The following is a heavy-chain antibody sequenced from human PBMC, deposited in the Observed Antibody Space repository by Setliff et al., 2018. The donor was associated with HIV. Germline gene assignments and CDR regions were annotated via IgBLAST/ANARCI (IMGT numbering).Heavy chain of an antibody. CDR2: IYYSGST. CDR3: ARESRNDFWSGYYRTFDI. D-gene: IGHD3-3*01. V-gene: IGHV4-31*03. CDR1: GGSVSSGGYY. J-gene: IGHJ3*02. Sequence: SETLSLTCTVSGGSVSSGGYYWSWIRQHPGKGLEWIGYIYYSGSTYYNPSLKSRVTISVDTSKNQFSLKLSSVTAADTAMYFCARESRNDFWSGYYRTFDIWGQGTMVTVSS.